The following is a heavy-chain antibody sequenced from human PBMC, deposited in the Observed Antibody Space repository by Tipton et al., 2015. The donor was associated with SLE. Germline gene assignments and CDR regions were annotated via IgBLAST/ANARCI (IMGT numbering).Heavy chain of an antibody. D-gene: IGHD6-13*01. CDR3: ARDLAGPGGYYYMDV. Sequence: TLSLTCNVSGVSIRSDYWSWIRQPPGKGLEWIGYIYYTGSTNYNPSLKSRVTISVDTSKNQLSLKVRSVTAADTAVYFCARDLAGPGGYYYMDVWGQGTTVSVSS. CDR1: GVSIRSDY. CDR2: IYYTGST. J-gene: IGHJ6*03. V-gene: IGHV4-59*01.